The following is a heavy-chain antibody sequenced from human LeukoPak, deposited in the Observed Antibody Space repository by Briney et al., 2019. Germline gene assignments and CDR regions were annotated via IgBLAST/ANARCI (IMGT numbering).Heavy chain of an antibody. CDR1: GGTFSSYA. CDR2: IIPIFGTA. J-gene: IGHJ5*02. CDR3: ARVPAPSAAGTPHNWFDP. V-gene: IGHV1-69*01. Sequence: GASVKVSCKASGGTFSSYAISWVRQAPGQGLEWMGGIIPIFGTANYAQKFQGRVTITADESTSTAYMELSSLRSEDTAVYYCARVPAPSAAGTPHNWFDPWGQGTLVTASS. D-gene: IGHD6-13*01.